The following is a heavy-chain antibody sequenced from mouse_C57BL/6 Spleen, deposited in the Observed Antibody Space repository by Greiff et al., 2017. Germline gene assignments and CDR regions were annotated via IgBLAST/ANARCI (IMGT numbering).Heavy chain of an antibody. CDR3: ARKGLYYYGSSPFDY. Sequence: VQLQQSGAELVKPGASVKISCKASGYAFSSYWMNWVKQRPGKGLEWIGQIYPGDGDTNYNGKFKGKATLTADKSSSTAYMQLSSLTSEDSAVYFCARKGLYYYGSSPFDYWGQGTTLTVSS. CDR2: IYPGDGDT. D-gene: IGHD1-1*01. J-gene: IGHJ2*01. CDR1: GYAFSSYW. V-gene: IGHV1-80*01.